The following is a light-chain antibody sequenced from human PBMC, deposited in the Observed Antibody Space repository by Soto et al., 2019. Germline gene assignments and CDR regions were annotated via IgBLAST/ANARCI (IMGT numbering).Light chain of an antibody. J-gene: IGLJ2*01. Sequence: SYELTQPPSESVAPGQTASITCGGNVIGSISVHWYQQKPGQAPVLVVFVDSDRPSGIPERFSGSNSRNTATLTISRVEAGDEADYYCQVWDSSSDHVIFGGGTKVTVL. V-gene: IGLV3-21*02. CDR3: QVWDSSSDHVI. CDR1: VIGSIS. CDR2: VDS.